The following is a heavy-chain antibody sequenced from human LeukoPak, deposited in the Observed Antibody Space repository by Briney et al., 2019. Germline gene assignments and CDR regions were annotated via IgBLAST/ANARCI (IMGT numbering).Heavy chain of an antibody. CDR1: GDSINSYH. V-gene: IGHV4-4*07. Sequence: SETLSLTCTVSGDSINSYHWSWIRQPAGKGLEWIGRIHMSGSTNYNPSLRSRVAISMDNSKNQFSLKLKSVTAADTAVYYCARDDSSRDDSGGYHYWGQGDRVTVSS. CDR2: IHMSGST. D-gene: IGHD3-22*01. CDR3: ARDDSSRDDSGGYHY. J-gene: IGHJ4*02.